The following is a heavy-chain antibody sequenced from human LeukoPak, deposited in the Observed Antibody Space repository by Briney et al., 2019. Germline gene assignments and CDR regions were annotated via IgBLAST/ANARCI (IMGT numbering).Heavy chain of an antibody. CDR1: GGTFSNNA. Sequence: ASVKVSCKASGGTFSNNAITWVRQAPGQGLEWMGWISAYNGNTNYAQKLQGRVTMTTDTSTSTAYMELRSLRSDDTAVYYCARECVDCSSTSCYNWFDPWGQGTLVTVSS. V-gene: IGHV1-18*01. D-gene: IGHD2-2*01. J-gene: IGHJ5*02. CDR3: ARECVDCSSTSCYNWFDP. CDR2: ISAYNGNT.